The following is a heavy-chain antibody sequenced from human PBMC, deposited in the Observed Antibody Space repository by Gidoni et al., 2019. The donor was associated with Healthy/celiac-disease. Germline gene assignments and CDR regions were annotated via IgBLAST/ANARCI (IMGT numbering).Heavy chain of an antibody. CDR2: IYPGDSDT. Sequence: EVQLVQSGAEVKQPGASLKISCKGSGYSFTSYWIGWVPQMPGKGLEWMVIIYPGDSDTRYSPSFQGQVTISADKSISTAYLQWSSLKASDTAMYYCARQGTTDSSSGWFDYWGQGTLVTVSS. J-gene: IGHJ4*02. D-gene: IGHD6-19*01. CDR1: GYSFTSYW. V-gene: IGHV5-51*01. CDR3: ARQGTTDSSSGWFDY.